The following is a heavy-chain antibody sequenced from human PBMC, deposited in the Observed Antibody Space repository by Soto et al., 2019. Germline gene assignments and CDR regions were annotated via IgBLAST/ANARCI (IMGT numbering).Heavy chain of an antibody. CDR2: INSDGIST. CDR3: ATGSEYSSSGYPLYYYDGMDV. D-gene: IGHD6-13*01. CDR1: GFTFSSYL. V-gene: IGHV3-74*01. Sequence: GGSLRLSCAASGFTFSSYLMHWVRQAPGKGLVWVSRINSDGISTSYAEYVKGRFTISRDNAKNTLYLQMNSLRAEDTAVYYCATGSEYSSSGYPLYYYDGMDVWGQGPTITLSS. J-gene: IGHJ6*02.